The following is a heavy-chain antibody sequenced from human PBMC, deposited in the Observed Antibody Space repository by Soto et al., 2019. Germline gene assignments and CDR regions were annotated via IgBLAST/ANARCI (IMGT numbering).Heavy chain of an antibody. CDR2: SSAYNGNT. V-gene: IGHV1-18*01. Sequence: GASVKVSCKASGYTFNSYGISWVRQAPGQGLEWMGWSSAYNGNTNYAQKLQGRVTMTTDTSTNTAYMELRSLRSDDTAVYYCARATVVVLDYWGQGSLVIVSS. CDR3: ARATVVVLDY. D-gene: IGHD2-2*01. CDR1: GYTFNSYG. J-gene: IGHJ4*02.